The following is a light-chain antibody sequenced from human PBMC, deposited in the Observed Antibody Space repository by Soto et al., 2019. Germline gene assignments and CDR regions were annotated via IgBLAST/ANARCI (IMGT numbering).Light chain of an antibody. CDR2: DVI. CDR1: SSDVGDYNH. J-gene: IGLJ3*02. Sequence: QSALTQPGSVSGFPGQSITISCTKPSSDVGDYNHVSWYQQYAGKAPKLMIYDVIKRPSGVSNRFSGSQSDNTASLTISGLQAEDEADYYCSSYRATNIRVFGGGTKLTVL. CDR3: SSYRATNIRV. V-gene: IGLV2-14*03.